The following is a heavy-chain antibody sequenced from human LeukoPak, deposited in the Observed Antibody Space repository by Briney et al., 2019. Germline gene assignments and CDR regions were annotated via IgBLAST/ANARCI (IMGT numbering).Heavy chain of an antibody. CDR3: AKDFLYGSGSYCFDP. J-gene: IGHJ5*02. V-gene: IGHV3-9*01. CDR2: ISWNSGSI. CDR1: GFTFSTFA. D-gene: IGHD3-10*01. Sequence: GGSLRLSCAASGFTFSTFAMIWVRQPPGKGLEWVSGISWNSGSIGYADSVKGRFTISRDNAKNSLYLQMNSLRAEDTALYYCAKDFLYGSGSYCFDPWGQGTLVTVSS.